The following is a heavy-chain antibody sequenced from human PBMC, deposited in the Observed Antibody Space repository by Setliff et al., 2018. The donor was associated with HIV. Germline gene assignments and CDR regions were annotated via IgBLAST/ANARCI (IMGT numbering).Heavy chain of an antibody. CDR1: GFTFSDAW. CDR2: IKNRANGGTT. Sequence: SLRLSCAASGFTFSDAWMSWVRQAPGKGLEWVARIKNRANGGTTHYAAPVNGRFTISRDDSKNTLYLQMNSLKTEDTAIYYCTTAPFTIILVEISEDAFDIWGQGTVVTVSS. V-gene: IGHV3-15*01. CDR3: TTAPFTIILVEISEDAFDI. D-gene: IGHD3-22*01. J-gene: IGHJ3*02.